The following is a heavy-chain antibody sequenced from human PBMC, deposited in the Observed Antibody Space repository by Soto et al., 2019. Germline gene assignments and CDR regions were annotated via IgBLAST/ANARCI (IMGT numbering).Heavy chain of an antibody. J-gene: IGHJ3*02. V-gene: IGHV3-23*01. CDR2: ISGSGGST. CDR1: GFTFSSYA. Sequence: LRLSCAASGFTFSSYAMSWVRQAPGKGLEWVSAISGSGGSTYYADSVKGRFTISRDNSKNTLYLQMNSLRAEDTAVYYCAKGYCTNGVCYIDAFDIWGQGTMVTVSS. CDR3: AKGYCTNGVCYIDAFDI. D-gene: IGHD2-8*01.